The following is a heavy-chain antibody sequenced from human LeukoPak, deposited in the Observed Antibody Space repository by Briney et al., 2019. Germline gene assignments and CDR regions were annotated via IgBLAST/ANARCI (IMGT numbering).Heavy chain of an antibody. J-gene: IGHJ4*02. CDR3: AHKEYYALGSLGDSFDY. CDR2: IYWDDDK. D-gene: IGHD3-10*01. Sequence: SGPTLVKPTQTLTLTCTFSGFSLSTSGVGVGWIRQPPGKALEWLAVIYWDDDKRHSPSLKSRLTTTKDTSQNEEVLTMPNMDPVDTATYYCAHKEYYALGSLGDSFDYWGQGTLVTVSS. CDR1: GFSLSTSGVG. V-gene: IGHV2-5*02.